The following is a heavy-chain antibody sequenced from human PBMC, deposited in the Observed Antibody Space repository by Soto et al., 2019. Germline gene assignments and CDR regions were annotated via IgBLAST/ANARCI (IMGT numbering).Heavy chain of an antibody. J-gene: IGHJ6*02. D-gene: IGHD3-22*01. Sequence: GGSLRLSCAASGFTFSSYAMSLVRQAPGKGLEWVSAISGSGGSTYYADSVKGRFTISRDNSKNTLYLQMNSLRAEDTAVYYCAKDHYYDSSGYFHYYYYGMDVWGQGTTVTVSS. CDR2: ISGSGGST. CDR1: GFTFSSYA. CDR3: AKDHYYDSSGYFHYYYYGMDV. V-gene: IGHV3-23*01.